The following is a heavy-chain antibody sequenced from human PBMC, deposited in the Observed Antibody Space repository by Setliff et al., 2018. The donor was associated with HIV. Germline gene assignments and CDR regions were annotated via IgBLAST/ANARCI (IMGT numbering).Heavy chain of an antibody. V-gene: IGHV4-59*13. CDR1: GGFIGTYY. CDR3: ARGRVTLNGVAAGHHYMDV. CDR2: VYYTGST. J-gene: IGHJ6*03. D-gene: IGHD3-3*01. Sequence: PSETLSLTCTVSGGFIGTYYWSWIRQSPGKGLEWIGSVYYTGSTNYNPSLESRVTMSVDTSKNQFSLRLMSLTAADTATYYCARGRVTLNGVAAGHHYMDVWGKGNTVTVSS.